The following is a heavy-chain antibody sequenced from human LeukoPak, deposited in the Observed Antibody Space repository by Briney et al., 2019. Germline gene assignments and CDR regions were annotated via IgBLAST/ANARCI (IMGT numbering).Heavy chain of an antibody. D-gene: IGHD3-9*01. Sequence: PGGSLRLSCAASGFTVSSNYMSWVRQAPGKGLEWGSVIYSGGSTYYADSVKGRFTISRDNSKNTLYLQMNSLRAEDTAVYYCARGSVDYDILTGYALDIWGQGTMVTVSS. CDR3: ARGSVDYDILTGYALDI. J-gene: IGHJ3*02. V-gene: IGHV3-53*01. CDR1: GFTVSSNY. CDR2: IYSGGST.